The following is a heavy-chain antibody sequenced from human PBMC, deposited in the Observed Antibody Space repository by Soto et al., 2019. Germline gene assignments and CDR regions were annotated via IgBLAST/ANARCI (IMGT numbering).Heavy chain of an antibody. J-gene: IGHJ4*02. CDR2: IYAAGGSK. CDR1: GFNFGYYA. CDR3: AKDLIRGDGYEDPDY. Sequence: EVHLLESGGDLVQPGGSLRLSCAASGFNFGYYAMFWFRQAPGKRLEWVSTIYAAGGSKYYADSVKGRFTISRDNSRDTLFLKMDSLRVEDTAMYFCAKDLIRGDGYEDPDYWGQGTLVTVSS. V-gene: IGHV3-23*01. D-gene: IGHD3-10*01.